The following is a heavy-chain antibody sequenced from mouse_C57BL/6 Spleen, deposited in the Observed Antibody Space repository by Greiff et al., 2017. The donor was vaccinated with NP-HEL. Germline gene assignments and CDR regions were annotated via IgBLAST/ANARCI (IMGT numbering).Heavy chain of an antibody. J-gene: IGHJ3*01. CDR1: GFTFSNYW. D-gene: IGHD2-4*01. Sequence: EVKLQESGGGLVQPGGSMKLSCVASGFTFSNYWMNWVRQSPEKGLEWVAQIRLKSDNYATHYAESVKGRFTISRDDSKSSVYLQMNNLRAEDTGIYYCTGPDYVPFAYWGQGTLVTVSA. CDR3: TGPDYVPFAY. V-gene: IGHV6-3*01. CDR2: IRLKSDNYAT.